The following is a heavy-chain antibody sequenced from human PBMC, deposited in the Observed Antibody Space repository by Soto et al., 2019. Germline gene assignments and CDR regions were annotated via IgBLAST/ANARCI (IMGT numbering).Heavy chain of an antibody. CDR2: IYYSGST. CDR3: ARGEYYDILTGYLPYYYYYGMDV. CDR1: GGSISSSSYY. V-gene: IGHV4-39*01. D-gene: IGHD3-9*01. Sequence: PSETLSLTCTVSGGSISSSSYYWGWIRQPPGKGLEWIGSIYYSGSTYYNPSLKSRVTISVDTSKNQFSLKLSSVTAADTAVYYCARGEYYDILTGYLPYYYYYGMDVWGQGTTVTVSS. J-gene: IGHJ6*02.